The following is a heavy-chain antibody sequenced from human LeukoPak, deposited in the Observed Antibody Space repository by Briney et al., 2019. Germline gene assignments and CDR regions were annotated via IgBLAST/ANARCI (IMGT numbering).Heavy chain of an antibody. Sequence: SETLSLTCAVYGGSFSGYYWSWIRQPPGKGLEWIGEINHSGSTNYNPSLKSRVTISVDTSKNQFSLKLSSVTAADTAVYYCARQSGYDFWGGYGFDYWGQGTLVTVSS. J-gene: IGHJ4*02. D-gene: IGHD3-3*01. CDR3: ARQSGYDFWGGYGFDY. CDR2: INHSGST. V-gene: IGHV4-34*01. CDR1: GGSFSGYY.